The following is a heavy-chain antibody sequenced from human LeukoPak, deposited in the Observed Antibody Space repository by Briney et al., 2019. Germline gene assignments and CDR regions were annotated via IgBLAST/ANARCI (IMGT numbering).Heavy chain of an antibody. CDR2: IYYSGST. CDR3: ARARPGDLWSGYYTRYYYYYMDV. D-gene: IGHD3-3*01. V-gene: IGHV4-59*11. CDR1: GGSISSHY. Sequence: SETLSLTCTVSGGSISSHYWSWIRQPPGEGLEWIGYIYYSGSTNYNPSLKSRVTISVDTSKNQFSLKLSSVTAADTAVYYCARARPGDLWSGYYTRYYYYYMDVWGKGTTVTVSS. J-gene: IGHJ6*03.